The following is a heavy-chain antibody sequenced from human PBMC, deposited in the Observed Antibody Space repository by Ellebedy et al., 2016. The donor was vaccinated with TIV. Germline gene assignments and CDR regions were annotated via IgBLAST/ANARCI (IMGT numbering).Heavy chain of an antibody. V-gene: IGHV4-30-2*01. D-gene: IGHD3-3*01. Sequence: SETLSLXCAVSAGTISSGGYSWSWIRQPPGKGLEWIGYIYHSGSTYYNPSLKRRVTISVDRSKNQFSLKLSSVTAADTAVYYCARGTYDFWSGYYKALSYFDYWGQGTLVTVSS. J-gene: IGHJ4*02. CDR2: IYHSGST. CDR1: AGTISSGGYS. CDR3: ARGTYDFWSGYYKALSYFDY.